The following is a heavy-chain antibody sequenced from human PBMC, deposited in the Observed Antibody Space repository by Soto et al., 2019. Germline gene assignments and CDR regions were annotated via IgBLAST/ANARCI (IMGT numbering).Heavy chain of an antibody. D-gene: IGHD4-17*01. CDR2: IFTTGTTI. J-gene: IGHJ4*02. CDR1: GFTFSSYS. V-gene: IGHV3-48*04. Sequence: PGGSLRLSCVASGFTFSSYSMVWVRQAPGKGLEWVSYIFTTGTTIYYPDSVKGRFTVSRDNAKNSLFLLLNSLRAEDTALYYCARAPGFYGDFFDYWGQGTLVTVSS. CDR3: ARAPGFYGDFFDY.